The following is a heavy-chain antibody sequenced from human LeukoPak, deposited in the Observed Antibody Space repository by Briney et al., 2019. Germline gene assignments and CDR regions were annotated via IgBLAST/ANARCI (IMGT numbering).Heavy chain of an antibody. CDR3: ARQTTQMDIVVVPAAWDY. J-gene: IGHJ4*02. V-gene: IGHV5-51*01. D-gene: IGHD2-2*03. Sequence: GESLKISCKGSGYSFTSYWIGWVRQMPGKGLEWMGIIYPGDSDTRYSPSFQGQVTVSADKSIVTAYLQWSSLKASDTAMYYCARQTTQMDIVVVPAAWDYWGQGTLVTVSS. CDR1: GYSFTSYW. CDR2: IYPGDSDT.